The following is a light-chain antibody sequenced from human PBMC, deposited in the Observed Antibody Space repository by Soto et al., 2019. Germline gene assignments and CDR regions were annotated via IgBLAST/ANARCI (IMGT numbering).Light chain of an antibody. Sequence: DFPMTQSPSSLSAAVGDRVTITCRASQDISTWLAWYQQKPGKAPKLLIYAASSLQSAVPSRFSGSGSGTDFTLTISSLQPEDSATYYCRQANTFPFSFGPGTKVDIK. CDR2: AAS. CDR3: RQANTFPFS. V-gene: IGKV1-12*02. CDR1: QDISTW. J-gene: IGKJ3*01.